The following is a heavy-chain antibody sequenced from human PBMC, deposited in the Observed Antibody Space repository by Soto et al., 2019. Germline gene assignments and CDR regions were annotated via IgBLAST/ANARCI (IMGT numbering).Heavy chain of an antibody. CDR1: GFTFSSYA. J-gene: IGHJ6*02. V-gene: IGHV3-23*01. D-gene: IGHD3-22*01. CDR3: AKDRTYYYDSISSNYGMDV. Sequence: PGGSLRLSCAASGFTFSSYAMSWVRQAPGKGLEWVSAISGSGGSTYYADSVKGRFTISRDNPKNTLYLQMNSLRAEDTAVYYCAKDRTYYYDSISSNYGMDVWGQGTTGTVSS. CDR2: ISGSGGST.